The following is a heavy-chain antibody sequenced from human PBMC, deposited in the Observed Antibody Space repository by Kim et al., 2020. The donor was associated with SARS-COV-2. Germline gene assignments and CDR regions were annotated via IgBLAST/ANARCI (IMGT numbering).Heavy chain of an antibody. CDR2: IYYSGST. CDR1: GGSISSSSYY. CDR3: ARHPINTMIVLMDV. V-gene: IGHV4-39*01. J-gene: IGHJ6*02. D-gene: IGHD3-22*01. Sequence: SETLSLTCTVSGGSISSSSYYWGWIRQPPGKGLEWIGSIYYSGSTYYNPSLKSRVTISVDTSKNQFSLKLSSVTAAVTAVYYCARHPINTMIVLMDVWGQGTTVTVSS.